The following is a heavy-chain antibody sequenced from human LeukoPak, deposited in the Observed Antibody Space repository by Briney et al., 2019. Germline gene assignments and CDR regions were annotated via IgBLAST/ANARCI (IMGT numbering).Heavy chain of an antibody. J-gene: IGHJ4*02. D-gene: IGHD3-3*01. CDR1: GFTFSSYG. V-gene: IGHV3-30*18. CDR2: ISYDGSNK. Sequence: PGGSLRLSCAASGFTFSSYGMHWVRQAPGKGLEWVAVISYDGSNKYYVDSVKGRFTISRDNSKNTLYLQMNSLRAEDTAVYYCAKDYYDFWSGYYLEDYWGQGTLVTVSS. CDR3: AKDYYDFWSGYYLEDY.